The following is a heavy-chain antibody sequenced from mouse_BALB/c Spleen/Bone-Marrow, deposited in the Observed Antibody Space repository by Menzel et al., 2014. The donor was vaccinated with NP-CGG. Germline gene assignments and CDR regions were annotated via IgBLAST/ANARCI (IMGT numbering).Heavy chain of an antibody. J-gene: IGHJ4*01. CDR1: GFTFSSYG. CDR3: ARRGNWDGRDAMDY. CDR2: ISTGGSYT. Sequence: EVKLVESGGDLVKPGGSLKLSCAASGFTFSSYGMSWVRQTPDKRLEWVATISTGGSYTYYPDSVKGRFTISRDNAKNTLYLQMSSLKSEDTAMYYCARRGNWDGRDAMDYRGQGTSVTVSS. V-gene: IGHV5-6*02. D-gene: IGHD4-1*01.